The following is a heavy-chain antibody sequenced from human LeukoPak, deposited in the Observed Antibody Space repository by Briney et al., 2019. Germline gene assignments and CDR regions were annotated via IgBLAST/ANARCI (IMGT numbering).Heavy chain of an antibody. CDR2: IYHSGST. J-gene: IGHJ6*03. D-gene: IGHD4-23*01. Sequence: SETLSLTCAVSGYPISSGYYWGWIRQPPGKGLEWIGSIYHSGSTYYNPSLKSRVTISVDTSKNQFSLKLSSVTAADTAVYYCSRLGRTVARDYYYYMDVWGKGTTVTVSS. CDR1: GYPISSGYY. V-gene: IGHV4-38-2*01. CDR3: SRLGRTVARDYYYYMDV.